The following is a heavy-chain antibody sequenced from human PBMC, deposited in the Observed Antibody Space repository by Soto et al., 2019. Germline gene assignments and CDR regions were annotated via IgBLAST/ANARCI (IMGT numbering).Heavy chain of an antibody. CDR1: GFTFRNYD. Sequence: EVQLVESGGGLVQPGGSLRLSCEASGFTFRNYDMHWVRQGTGKGLEWVSGISTAGDPDYADSVEGRFTISRENAQNSFSLQITSLTVGDTAGYYCVRTDRDFYGLDVWGQGTTVIVSS. J-gene: IGHJ6*02. CDR2: ISTAGDP. V-gene: IGHV3-13*05. CDR3: VRTDRDFYGLDV. D-gene: IGHD3-3*01.